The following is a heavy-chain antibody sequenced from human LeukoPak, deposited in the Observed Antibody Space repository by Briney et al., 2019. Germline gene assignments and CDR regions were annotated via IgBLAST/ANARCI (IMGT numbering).Heavy chain of an antibody. Sequence: ASVKVSCKASGYTFTSYYMHWVRQAPGQGLEWMGIINPSGGSTSYAQKFQGRVTMTRDMSTSTVYMELSSLRSEDTAVYYCARGGVYDFWSPPHYYYYMDIWGKGTTVTVSS. J-gene: IGHJ6*03. CDR3: ARGGVYDFWSPPHYYYYMDI. V-gene: IGHV1-46*01. CDR1: GYTFTSYY. CDR2: INPSGGST. D-gene: IGHD3-3*01.